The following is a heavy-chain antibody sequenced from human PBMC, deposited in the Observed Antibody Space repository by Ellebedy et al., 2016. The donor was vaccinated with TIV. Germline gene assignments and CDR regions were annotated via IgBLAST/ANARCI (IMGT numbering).Heavy chain of an antibody. CDR1: GGSFNNYY. J-gene: IGHJ4*02. CDR3: AKWTVGYCSSASCYTGDY. V-gene: IGHV4-34*01. D-gene: IGHD2-2*02. CDR2: FNLGGTT. Sequence: MPSETLSLTCAVSGGSFNNYYWSWIRQLPGKGLEWIGEFNLGGTTNYNPSLKSRVTISVDTSKNQFSLKLNSVTAAGTAVYYCAKWTVGYCSSASCYTGDYWGQGTLVTVSS.